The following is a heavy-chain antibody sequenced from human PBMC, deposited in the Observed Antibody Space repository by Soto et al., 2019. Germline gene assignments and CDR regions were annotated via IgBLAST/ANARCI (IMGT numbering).Heavy chain of an antibody. CDR1: GFTFSSYS. V-gene: IGHV3-21*01. CDR3: ARVGSKPGIQLWLQGNKRYGMDV. CDR2: ISSSSSYI. J-gene: IGHJ6*02. Sequence: EVQLVESGGGLVKPGGSLRLSCAASGFTFSSYSMNWVRQAPGKGLAWVSSISSSSSYIYYADSVKGRFTISRDNAKNSLYLQMNSLRAEDTAVYYCARVGSKPGIQLWLQGNKRYGMDVWGQGTTVTVSS. D-gene: IGHD5-18*01.